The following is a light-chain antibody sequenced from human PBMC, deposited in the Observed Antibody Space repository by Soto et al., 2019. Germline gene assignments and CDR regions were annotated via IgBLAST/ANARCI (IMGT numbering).Light chain of an antibody. CDR1: SSNIGSNT. Sequence: QSVLTQPPSASGTPVQGVTISCSGSSSNIGSNTVNWYQQLPGTAPKLLIYSNNQRPSGVPDRFSGSKSGTSASLAISGLQSEDEADYYCAAWDDSLNGVVFGGGTKVTLL. J-gene: IGLJ2*01. CDR3: AAWDDSLNGVV. CDR2: SNN. V-gene: IGLV1-44*01.